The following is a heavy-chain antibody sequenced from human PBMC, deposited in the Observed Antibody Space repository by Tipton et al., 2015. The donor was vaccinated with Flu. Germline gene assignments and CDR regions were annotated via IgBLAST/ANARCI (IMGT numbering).Heavy chain of an antibody. Sequence: SLRLSCAASGFTFTSHGMHWVRQAPGKGLEWVAVIWYDGTKKYYADSVKGRFTISRDNSKNTLYLQMNSLRAEDTGVYYCARAPLIAVAGEDWFDPWGQGTPVTVSS. D-gene: IGHD6-19*01. CDR1: GFTFTSHG. J-gene: IGHJ5*02. CDR2: IWYDGTKK. CDR3: ARAPLIAVAGEDWFDP. V-gene: IGHV3-33*01.